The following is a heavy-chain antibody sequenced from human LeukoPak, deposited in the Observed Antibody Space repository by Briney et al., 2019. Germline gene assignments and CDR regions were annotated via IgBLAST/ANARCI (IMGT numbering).Heavy chain of an antibody. V-gene: IGHV4-39*07. Sequence: SETLSLTCTVSGGSISSSSYYWGWIRQPPGKGLEWIGSIYYSGSTYYNPSLKSRVTISVDTSKNQFSLKLSSVTAADTAVYYCASPYHSSGYYVDYWGQGTLVTVSS. J-gene: IGHJ4*02. CDR3: ASPYHSSGYYVDY. CDR2: IYYSGST. D-gene: IGHD3-22*01. CDR1: GGSISSSSYY.